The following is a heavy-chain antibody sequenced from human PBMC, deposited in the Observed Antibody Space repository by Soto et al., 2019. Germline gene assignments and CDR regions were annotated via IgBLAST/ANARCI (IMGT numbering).Heavy chain of an antibody. CDR1: NGSVSSGTYS. CDR2: VYYSGTT. V-gene: IGHV4-30-2*01. J-gene: IGHJ6*02. Sequence: SETLSLTCTVSNGSVSSGTYSWSWVRQPPGKGLEWIGYVYYSGTTYYTPSLKSRLTMSMDRANDHFSLNLTSVTAADTAVYFCARGHYYYGMDVWGQGITVTVSS. CDR3: ARGHYYYGMDV.